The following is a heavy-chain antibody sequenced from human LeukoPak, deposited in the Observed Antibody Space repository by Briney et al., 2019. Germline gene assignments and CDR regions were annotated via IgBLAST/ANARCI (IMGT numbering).Heavy chain of an antibody. CDR3: ARVLYDFRSGYLICYYYGMDV. V-gene: IGHV4-34*01. Sequence: SETLSLTCAVYGGSFSGYYWSWIRQPPGKGLEWIGEINHSGSTNYNPSLKSRVTISVDTSKNQFSLKLSSVTAADTAVYYCARVLYDFRSGYLICYYYGMDVWGQGTTVTVSS. D-gene: IGHD3-3*01. CDR1: GGSFSGYY. J-gene: IGHJ6*02. CDR2: INHSGST.